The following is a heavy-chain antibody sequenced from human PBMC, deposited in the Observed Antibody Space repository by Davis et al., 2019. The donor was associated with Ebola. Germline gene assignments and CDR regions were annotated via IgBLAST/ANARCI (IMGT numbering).Heavy chain of an antibody. D-gene: IGHD6-19*01. J-gene: IGHJ4*02. Sequence: SVKVSCKASGGTFSSYAISWVRQAPGQGLEWMGRIIPILGIANYAQKFQDRVTMTTDTSTNTAYMDLRSLRSDDTAVYYCARGYSSAWYYFDFWGQGTLVTVSS. CDR3: ARGYSSAWYYFDF. V-gene: IGHV1-69*04. CDR1: GGTFSSYA. CDR2: IIPILGIA.